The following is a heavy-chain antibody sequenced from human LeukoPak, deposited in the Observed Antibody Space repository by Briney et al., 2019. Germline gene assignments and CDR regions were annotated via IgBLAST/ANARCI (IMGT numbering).Heavy chain of an antibody. CDR2: IKQDGSEK. V-gene: IGHV3-7*01. CDR1: GFTFSSYW. J-gene: IGHJ4*02. D-gene: IGHD3-3*01. CDR3: ARSYYDFWSGYPGTFGDY. Sequence: PGGSLRLSCAASGFTFSSYWMSWVRQAPGKGLEWVANIKQDGSEKYYVDSVKGRFTISRDNAKNSLYLQMNSLRAEDTAVYYCARSYYDFWSGYPGTFGDYWGQGTLVTVSS.